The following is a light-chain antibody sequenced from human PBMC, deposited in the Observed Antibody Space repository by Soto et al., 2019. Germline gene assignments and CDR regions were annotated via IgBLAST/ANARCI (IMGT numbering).Light chain of an antibody. CDR1: QAISSS. V-gene: IGKV1-9*01. Sequence: DIQLTQSPSFLSASVGDRVTITCRASQAISSSLAWYQHNPGKAPKLLIYAASTLQNGVASSLSGSGSGTEFTLRISSLQPEDFATYYCQQLNEYRYTLGQGPKVQIK. CDR3: QQLNEYRYT. CDR2: AAS. J-gene: IGKJ2*01.